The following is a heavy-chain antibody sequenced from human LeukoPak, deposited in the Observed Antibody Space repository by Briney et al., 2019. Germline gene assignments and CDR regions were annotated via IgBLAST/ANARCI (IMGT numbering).Heavy chain of an antibody. D-gene: IGHD6-13*01. CDR1: GFTFSSYG. CDR2: ISYDGSNK. Sequence: GRSLRLSCAASGFTFSSYGMHWVRQAPGKGLEWVAVISYDGSNKYYADSVKGRFTISRDNSKNTLYLQMNSLRAEDTAVYYCAKDPDSSSWFKPPDYWGQGTLVTVSS. V-gene: IGHV3-30*18. CDR3: AKDPDSSSWFKPPDY. J-gene: IGHJ4*02.